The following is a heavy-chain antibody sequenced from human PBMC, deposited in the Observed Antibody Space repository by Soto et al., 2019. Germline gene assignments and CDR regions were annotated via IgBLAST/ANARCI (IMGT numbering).Heavy chain of an antibody. V-gene: IGHV3-11*06. CDR2: ISGSSDNI. Sequence: GGSLRLSCAASGFTFSDYFMSWIRQAPGKGLEWVSFISGSSDNIKYPASVKGRFTISRDNAKNSLYLQMTSLRAEDTAVYYCVRDSARIVVVPRVDGDNWLDPWGQGTLVTVSS. D-gene: IGHD2-2*01. CDR3: VRDSARIVVVPRVDGDNWLDP. J-gene: IGHJ5*02. CDR1: GFTFSDYF.